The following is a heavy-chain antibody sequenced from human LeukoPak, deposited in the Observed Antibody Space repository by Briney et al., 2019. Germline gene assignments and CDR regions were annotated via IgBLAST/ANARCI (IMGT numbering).Heavy chain of an antibody. J-gene: IGHJ4*02. CDR3: ARTVTTSSYYFDY. CDR1: GYTFTTYG. D-gene: IGHD4-17*01. CDR2: ISGYDGNT. Sequence: ASVKVSCKASGYTFTTYGVSWVRQAPEQGLEWMGWISGYDGNTNYAQKLRGRVTMTTDTSTSTAYMDLRSLRSDDTALYYCARTVTTSSYYFDYWGQGTLVTVSS. V-gene: IGHV1-18*01.